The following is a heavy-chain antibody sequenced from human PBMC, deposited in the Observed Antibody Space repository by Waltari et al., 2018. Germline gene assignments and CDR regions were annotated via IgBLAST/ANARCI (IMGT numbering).Heavy chain of an antibody. J-gene: IGHJ5*02. CDR3: ASAAPYYYGSGSPLNWFDP. Sequence: EVQLLESGGGLVQPGGSLRLSCAASGFTFSSYAMSWVRQAPGKGLEWVSAISGSGGSTYSADSVKGRFTISRDNSKTTLYLQINSLRAEDTAVYYCASAAPYYYGSGSPLNWFDPWGQGTLVTVSS. V-gene: IGHV3-23*01. CDR1: GFTFSSYA. D-gene: IGHD3-10*01. CDR2: ISGSGGST.